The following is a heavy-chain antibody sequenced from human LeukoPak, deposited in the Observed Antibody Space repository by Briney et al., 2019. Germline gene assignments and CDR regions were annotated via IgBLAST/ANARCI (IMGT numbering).Heavy chain of an antibody. CDR2: INPNSGGT. D-gene: IGHD4-17*01. CDR1: GYTFTCYY. J-gene: IGHJ4*02. V-gene: IGHV1-2*02. CDR3: ASIRTDGDYFDY. Sequence: ASVKVSCKASGYTFTCYYMHWVRQAPGQGLEWMGWINPNSGGTNYAQKFQGRVTMTRDTSISTAYMELSRLRSDDTAVYYCASIRTDGDYFDYWGQGTLVTVSS.